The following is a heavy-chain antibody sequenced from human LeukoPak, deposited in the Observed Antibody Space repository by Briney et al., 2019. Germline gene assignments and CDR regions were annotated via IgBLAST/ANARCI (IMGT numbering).Heavy chain of an antibody. J-gene: IGHJ4*02. CDR1: GYTFTSYD. Sequence: ASVKVSCKASGYTFTSYDINWVRQATRQRLEWMGWMNPNSGNTGYAQKLQGRVTMTRNTSISTAYMELSSLRSEDTAVYYCARGRRAVAGIGDFDYWDQGTLVTVSS. D-gene: IGHD6-19*01. CDR3: ARGRRAVAGIGDFDY. V-gene: IGHV1-8*01. CDR2: MNPNSGNT.